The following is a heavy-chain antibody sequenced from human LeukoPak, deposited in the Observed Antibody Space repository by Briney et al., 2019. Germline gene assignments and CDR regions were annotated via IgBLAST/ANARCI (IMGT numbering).Heavy chain of an antibody. CDR1: GGSISSGSYY. J-gene: IGHJ6*03. Sequence: SETLSLTCTVSGGSISSGSYYWSWIRQPAGKGLEWIGRIYTSGSTNYNPSLKSRVTISVDTSKNQFSLKLSSVTAADTAVYYCARRGFGELSGYYYYYMDVWGKGTTVTISS. CDR3: ARRGFGELSGYYYYYMDV. CDR2: IYTSGST. V-gene: IGHV4-61*02. D-gene: IGHD3-10*01.